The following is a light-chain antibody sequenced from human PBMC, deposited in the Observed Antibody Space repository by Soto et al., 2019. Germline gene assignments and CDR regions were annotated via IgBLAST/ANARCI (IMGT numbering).Light chain of an antibody. J-gene: IGLJ2*01. CDR3: QSYDSSNVV. CDR2: EDN. V-gene: IGLV6-57*04. CDR1: SGSVASNY. Sequence: NFMLTQPHSVSESPGKTVTISFTRSSGSVASNYVQWYQQRPGSAPTPVIYEDNQRPSGVPDRFSGSIDSSSNSASLTISGLKTEDEADYYCQSYDSSNVVFGGGTKLTVL.